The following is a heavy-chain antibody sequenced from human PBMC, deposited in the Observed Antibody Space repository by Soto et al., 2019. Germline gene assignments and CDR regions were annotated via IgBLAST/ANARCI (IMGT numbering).Heavy chain of an antibody. CDR1: GGTFSSFG. CDR2: IIPVFGRP. V-gene: IGHV1-69*13. Sequence: ASVKVSCKASGGTFSSFGISWVRQAPGQGLEWMGGIIPVFGRPNYAQRFRGRLTITADESTNTSYMELIDLTSEDTAVYYCAREASGYDFWGQGTQVTV. D-gene: IGHD5-12*01. J-gene: IGHJ1*01. CDR3: AREASGYDF.